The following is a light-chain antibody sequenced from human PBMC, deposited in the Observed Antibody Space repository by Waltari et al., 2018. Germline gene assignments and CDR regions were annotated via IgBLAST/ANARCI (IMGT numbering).Light chain of an antibody. CDR1: QSIRTS. V-gene: IGKV1-39*01. Sequence: DIQITQSPSSLSASVGDRVTITCRASQSIRTSLNWYQQKPGRAPQVLLYAASRLLSGGPSRFSCSGSGTDFTLTISSLQPEDFATYFCQQSYSGPPWTFGQGTKVEVE. J-gene: IGKJ1*01. CDR2: AAS. CDR3: QQSYSGPPWT.